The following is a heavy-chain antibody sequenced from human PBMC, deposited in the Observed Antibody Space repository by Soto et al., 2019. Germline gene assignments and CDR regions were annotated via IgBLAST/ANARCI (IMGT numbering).Heavy chain of an antibody. Sequence: TSETLSLTCAVSGGSISSSDWWSWVRQPPGKGLEWIGYIYYSGSTYYNPSLKSRVTISVDTSKNQFSLKLSSVTAADTAVYYCARYLPFYGSGNIIGHFDYWGQGTLVTVSS. CDR2: IYYSGST. D-gene: IGHD3-10*01. CDR1: GGSISSSDW. V-gene: IGHV4-4*02. CDR3: ARYLPFYGSGNIIGHFDY. J-gene: IGHJ4*02.